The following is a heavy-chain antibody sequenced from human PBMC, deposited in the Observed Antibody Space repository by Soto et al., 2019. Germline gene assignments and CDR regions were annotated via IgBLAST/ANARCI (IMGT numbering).Heavy chain of an antibody. Sequence: EVQLVESGGGLVQPGRSLRLSCVASGFSFDDFVMNWVRQRPGKGLEWVSSVSWNSGAKLYADSVKGRFAISRDSAKKSVYLQMNSLRPDDTAFYYCAKGVATAVPVLDYWGQGTLVTVSS. CDR2: VSWNSGAK. CDR3: AKGVATAVPVLDY. CDR1: GFSFDDFV. V-gene: IGHV3-9*01. D-gene: IGHD2-21*02. J-gene: IGHJ4*02.